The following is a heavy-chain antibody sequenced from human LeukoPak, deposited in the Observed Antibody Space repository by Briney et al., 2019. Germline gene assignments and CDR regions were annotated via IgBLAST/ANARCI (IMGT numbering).Heavy chain of an antibody. D-gene: IGHD4-17*01. Sequence: GESLKISCKASGYRLSNYWIGGVRQMAGKGLEWMTIIYPGDSETRYSPSFQGQVTISADKSIGTMYLQWSSLKASDTAMYYCARALRTGQGDYVPVLWGQGTLVIVSS. V-gene: IGHV5-51*01. CDR2: IYPGDSET. CDR3: ARALRTGQGDYVPVL. J-gene: IGHJ4*02. CDR1: GYRLSNYW.